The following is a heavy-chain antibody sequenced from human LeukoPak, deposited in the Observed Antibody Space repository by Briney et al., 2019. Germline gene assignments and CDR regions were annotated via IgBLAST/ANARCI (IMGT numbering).Heavy chain of an antibody. V-gene: IGHV4-34*01. Sequence: KPSGTLSLTCAVYGGSLRGYYWSWIRQPPGKGLECLGEINHSGSTNYNPSLKSRVTISVDTSTNQFSLKLTSVTAADPAVYYCARSPVADDMDVWGKGTTVTIS. CDR2: INHSGST. D-gene: IGHD6-19*01. CDR1: GGSLRGYY. J-gene: IGHJ6*03. CDR3: ARSPVADDMDV.